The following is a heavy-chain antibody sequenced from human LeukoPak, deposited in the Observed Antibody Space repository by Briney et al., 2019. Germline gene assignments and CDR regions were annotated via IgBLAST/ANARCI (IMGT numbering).Heavy chain of an antibody. V-gene: IGHV1-69*05. J-gene: IGHJ4*02. CDR1: GGTFSSYA. D-gene: IGHD3-3*01. CDR3: ARDLGYDFWSGYFDY. Sequence: SVKVSCKASGGTFSSYAISWVRQAPGQGLEWMGGIIPIFGTANYAQKFQGRVTITTDESTSTAYMELSSLRSEDTAVYYCARDLGYDFWSGYFDYWGQGTLVTVSS. CDR2: IIPIFGTA.